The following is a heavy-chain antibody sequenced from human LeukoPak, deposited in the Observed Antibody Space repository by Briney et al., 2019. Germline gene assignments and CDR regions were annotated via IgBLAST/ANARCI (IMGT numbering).Heavy chain of an antibody. V-gene: IGHV3-11*04. CDR2: ISSTGSTI. CDR3: ARDPGNYDSSGWYTDY. D-gene: IGHD6-19*01. J-gene: IGHJ4*02. Sequence: PGGSLRLSCAASGFTFSDYYMSWIRQAPGKGLEWVSYISSTGSTIYYADSVKGRFTISRDNSKNTLYLQMNSLRAEDTAVYYCARDPGNYDSSGWYTDYWGQGTLVTVSS. CDR1: GFTFSDYY.